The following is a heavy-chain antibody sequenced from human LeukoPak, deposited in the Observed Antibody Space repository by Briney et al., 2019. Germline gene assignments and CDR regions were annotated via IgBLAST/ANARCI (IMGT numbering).Heavy chain of an antibody. CDR2: IYYSGST. D-gene: IGHD3-3*01. V-gene: IGHV4-39*07. Sequence: SQTLSLTCTVSGASFNSDDQYWNWIRQPPGKGLEWIGSIYYSGSTYYNPSLKSRVTISVDTSKNQFSLKLSSVTAADTAVYYCARARDFWSGYPFDYWGQGTLVTVSS. CDR1: GASFNSDDQY. J-gene: IGHJ4*02. CDR3: ARARDFWSGYPFDY.